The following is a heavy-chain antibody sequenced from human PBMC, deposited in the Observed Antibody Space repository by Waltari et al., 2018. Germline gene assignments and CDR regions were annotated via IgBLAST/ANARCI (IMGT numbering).Heavy chain of an antibody. D-gene: IGHD5-18*01. CDR2: TYYSGST. Sequence: QVQLQESGPGLVKPSQTLSLTCTVSGGSISSGGYYWSWIRQDPGKGLEWIGYTYYSGSTYYNPSLKSLVTISVDTSKNQFSLKLSSVTAADTAVYYCARYSYGPYYFDYWGQGTLVTVSS. V-gene: IGHV4-31*01. CDR1: GGSISSGGYY. CDR3: ARYSYGPYYFDY. J-gene: IGHJ4*02.